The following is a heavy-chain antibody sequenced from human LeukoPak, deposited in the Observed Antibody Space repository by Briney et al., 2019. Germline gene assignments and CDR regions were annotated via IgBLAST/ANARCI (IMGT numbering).Heavy chain of an antibody. Sequence: GGSLRLSCAASGFTFSDYYMSWVRQASGKGLEWVSYTTSSSSYKNYADSVKGRFTISRDNSRNTLYLSMHSLRADDTAVYYCAKDLDYTAYGYYFDCGSEGTLVTVSS. CDR2: TTSSSSYK. V-gene: IGHV3-11*05. CDR1: GFTFSDYY. J-gene: IGHJ4*02. CDR3: AKDLDYTAYGYYFDC. D-gene: IGHD4-11*01.